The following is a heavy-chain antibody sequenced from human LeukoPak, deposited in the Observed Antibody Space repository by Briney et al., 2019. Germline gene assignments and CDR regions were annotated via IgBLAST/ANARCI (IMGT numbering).Heavy chain of an antibody. CDR3: ALVRGVLPGY. J-gene: IGHJ4*02. Sequence: GGSLRLSCAASGFTFDDYAMHWVRQAPGKGLEWVSGISWNSGSIGYADSVKGRFTISRDNAKNSLYLQMNSLRAEDTALYYCALVRGVLPGYWGQGTLVTVSS. CDR2: ISWNSGSI. V-gene: IGHV3-9*01. CDR1: GFTFDDYA. D-gene: IGHD3-10*01.